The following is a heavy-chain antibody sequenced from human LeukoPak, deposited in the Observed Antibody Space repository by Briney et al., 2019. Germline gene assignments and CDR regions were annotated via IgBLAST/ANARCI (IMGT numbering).Heavy chain of an antibody. V-gene: IGHV3-48*01. CDR1: GFTFSSYT. D-gene: IGHD6-25*01. CDR3: ARFAAGGSYYYYMDV. Sequence: GGSLRLSCADSGFTFSSYTMNWVRQPPGKGLEWVSNIGTSSTTIYYADSVKGRFTISRDNAKNSLYLQMNSLRADDTAVYYCARFAAGGSYYYYMDVWGKGTTVTVS. J-gene: IGHJ6*03. CDR2: IGTSSTTI.